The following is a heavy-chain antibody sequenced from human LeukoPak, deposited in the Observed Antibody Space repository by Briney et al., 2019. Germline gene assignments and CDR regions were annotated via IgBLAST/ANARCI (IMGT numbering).Heavy chain of an antibody. V-gene: IGHV1-69*01. CDR3: VRNPELELLHYYYMDV. J-gene: IGHJ6*03. CDR2: IFPIFGTA. CDR1: GGTFSSYA. Sequence: SVKVSCKASGGTFSSYAISWVRQAPGQGLEWMGGIFPIFGTANYAQKFQGRVTITADESTSTAYMELSSLRSEDTAVYYCVRNPELELLHYYYMDVWGKGATVTVSS. D-gene: IGHD1-7*01.